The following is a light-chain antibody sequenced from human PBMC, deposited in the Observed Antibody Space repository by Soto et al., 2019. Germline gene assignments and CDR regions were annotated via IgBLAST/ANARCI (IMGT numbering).Light chain of an antibody. CDR1: QIVNKND. V-gene: IGKV3-20*01. CDR2: AAS. CDR3: QQYDRSPYT. J-gene: IGKJ2*01. Sequence: EIVLTQSPDTLSLSPGERATLSCRASQIVNKNDLAWYQHKPGQAPRLLIYAASSRPGGIPDNRLEPEDFAVYYCQQYDRSPYTFGQGTKLEI.